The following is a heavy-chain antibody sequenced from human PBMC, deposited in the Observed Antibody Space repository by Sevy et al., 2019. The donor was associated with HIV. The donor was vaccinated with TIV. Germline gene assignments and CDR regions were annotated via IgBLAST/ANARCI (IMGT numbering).Heavy chain of an antibody. CDR2: ISWNSVSL. D-gene: IGHD6-6*01. J-gene: IGHJ6*02. CDR3: AKDNRPATMSNSSYYYYYGMDC. Sequence: GGSLRLSCAASGFRFSDYAMHWVRQAPGKGLEWVSGISWNSVSLDYADSVKGPFPISRDNAKNSLYLQMNRRRSEDTALYYCAKDNRPATMSNSSYYYYYGMDCWGQGTTVTVSS. V-gene: IGHV3-9*01. CDR1: GFRFSDYA.